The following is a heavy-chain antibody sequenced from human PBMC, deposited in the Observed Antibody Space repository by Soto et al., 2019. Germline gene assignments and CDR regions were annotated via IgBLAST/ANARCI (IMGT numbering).Heavy chain of an antibody. CDR3: ARAQDSSSWLYYYYGMDV. J-gene: IGHJ6*02. Sequence: QVQLVQSGAEVKKPGASVKVSCKASGYTFTSYAMHWVRKAPGQRLEWMGWINAGNGNTKYLQKFQGRVTITRDTSASTAYMELSSLRSEDTAVYYCARAQDSSSWLYYYYGMDVWGQGTTVTVSS. CDR2: INAGNGNT. D-gene: IGHD6-13*01. V-gene: IGHV1-3*01. CDR1: GYTFTSYA.